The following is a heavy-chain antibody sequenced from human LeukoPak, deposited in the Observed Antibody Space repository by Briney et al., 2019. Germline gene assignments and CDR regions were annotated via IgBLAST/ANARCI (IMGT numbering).Heavy chain of an antibody. CDR1: GFMFSNHW. D-gene: IGHD3-10*01. J-gene: IGHJ2*01. V-gene: IGHV3-74*03. CDR2: INTDGSRT. CDR3: ARDLASGRFFDL. Sequence: HPGGSLRLSCVGSGFMFSNHWMHWVRQGPGKGLMWLSRINTDGSRTTYEDSVQGRFTISRDNAKNTLYLHLDSLRVDDTAMYYCARDLASGRFFDLWGRGTLVTVAS.